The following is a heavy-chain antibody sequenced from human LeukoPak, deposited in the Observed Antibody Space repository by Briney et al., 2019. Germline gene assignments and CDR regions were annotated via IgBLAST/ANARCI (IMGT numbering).Heavy chain of an antibody. J-gene: IGHJ4*02. D-gene: IGHD6-13*01. CDR2: IYYSGT. Sequence: SETLSLTCTVSGGSISSYYWSWIRQPPGKGLEWIVYIYYSGTNYNPSLNSRVTISLDTSKNQFSLKVNSVTAADTAVYYCARGDTGYSSSSYWGQGTLVTVSS. CDR1: GGSISSYY. CDR3: ARGDTGYSSSSY. V-gene: IGHV4-59*01.